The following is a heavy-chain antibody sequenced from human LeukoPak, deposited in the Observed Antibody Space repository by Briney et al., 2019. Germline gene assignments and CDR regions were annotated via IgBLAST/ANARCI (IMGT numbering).Heavy chain of an antibody. Sequence: SETLSLTCAVYGGSFSGYYWSWIRQPPGKGLEWIGEINHSGSTNYNPSLKSRVTISVDTSKNQFSLKLSSVTAADTAVYYCARDKKDIVVVPAARGLYWFDPWGQGTLVTVSS. CDR3: ARDKKDIVVVPAARGLYWFDP. D-gene: IGHD2-2*01. J-gene: IGHJ5*02. CDR2: INHSGST. V-gene: IGHV4-34*01. CDR1: GGSFSGYY.